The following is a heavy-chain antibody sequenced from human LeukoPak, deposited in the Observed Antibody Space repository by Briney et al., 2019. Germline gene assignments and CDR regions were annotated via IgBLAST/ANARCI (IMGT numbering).Heavy chain of an antibody. D-gene: IGHD3-10*01. CDR1: GFTFSSSW. CDR2: ISSDGSRT. CDR3: ARETAVSGGIYFDY. V-gene: IGHV3-74*01. J-gene: IGHJ4*02. Sequence: GGSLRLSCAASGFTFSSSWMHWVRQAPGQGLVWVSRISSDGSRTTYADSVKGRFTISRDNPKNTLYLQMNSLRAEDTSLYYCARETAVSGGIYFDYWGQGTLVTVSS.